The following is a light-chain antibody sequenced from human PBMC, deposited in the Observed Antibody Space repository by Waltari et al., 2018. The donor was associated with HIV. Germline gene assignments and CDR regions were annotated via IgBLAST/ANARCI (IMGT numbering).Light chain of an antibody. CDR1: QMVSSAY. CDR3: HQYADSPET. V-gene: IGKV3-20*01. J-gene: IGKJ1*01. CDR2: GAS. Sequence: EIVLTQSPGTLSLSPGETVTLACRASQMVSSAYLAWYQQKPGQSPRLLISGASTRATAFPDRFSGSGFETDFTLTISRLEPEDFAVYYCHQYADSPETFGQGARVEIK.